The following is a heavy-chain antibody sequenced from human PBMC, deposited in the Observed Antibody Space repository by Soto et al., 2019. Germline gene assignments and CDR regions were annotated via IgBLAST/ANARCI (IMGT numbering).Heavy chain of an antibody. CDR3: ARARGYSYGYGVDY. V-gene: IGHV3-33*01. CDR2: IWYDGSNK. D-gene: IGHD5-18*01. CDR1: GFTFSSYG. J-gene: IGHJ4*02. Sequence: QVQLVESGGGVVQPGRSLRLSCAASGFTFSSYGMHWVRQAPGKGLEWVAVIWYDGSNKYYADSVKGRFTISRDNSKNTLYLQMNSLRAEDTAVYYCARARGYSYGYGVDYWAREPWSPSPQ.